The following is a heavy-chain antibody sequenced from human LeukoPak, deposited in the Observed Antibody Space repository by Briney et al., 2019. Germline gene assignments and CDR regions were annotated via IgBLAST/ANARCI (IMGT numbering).Heavy chain of an antibody. CDR1: GFTLSNYG. V-gene: IGHV3-30*18. CDR2: ISYDGSDK. D-gene: IGHD3-9*01. CDR3: AKPRAILTGYLYYGMDV. Sequence: GRSLRLSCAASGFTLSNYGMHWVRQAPGKGLEWVAVISYDGSDKYYADSVKGRFTISRENSKNTLYLQMNSLRADDTSVYYCAKPRAILTGYLYYGMDVWGQGTTVTVSS. J-gene: IGHJ6*02.